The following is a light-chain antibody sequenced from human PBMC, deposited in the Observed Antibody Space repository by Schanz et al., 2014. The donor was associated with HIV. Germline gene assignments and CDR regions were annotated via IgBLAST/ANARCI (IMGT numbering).Light chain of an antibody. CDR3: LQYNTYPWT. CDR2: GAS. J-gene: IGKJ1*01. Sequence: EIVVTQSPATLSVSPGERATLSCRASQNISSNLAWYQQKPGQTPRLLIYGASTRATGIPARFSGRGSGTEFTLTISGLQSEDFATYYCLQYNTYPWTFGQGTKVEIK. CDR1: QNISSN. V-gene: IGKV3-15*01.